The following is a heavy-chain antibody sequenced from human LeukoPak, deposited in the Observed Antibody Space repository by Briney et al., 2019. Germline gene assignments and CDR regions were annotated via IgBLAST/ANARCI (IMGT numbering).Heavy chain of an antibody. CDR3: ARAGQGYYYDTSAYYFDY. V-gene: IGHV1-18*01. Sequence: GASVKVSCRASGYSFTNFGISWVRQAPGQGLEWIAWISAYNGNPTYAQMLQGRVTVTTATSTNTAYMELRSLTSDDTAVYFCARAGQGYYYDTSAYYFDYWGQGTLVTVSS. CDR1: GYSFTNFG. CDR2: ISAYNGNP. D-gene: IGHD3-22*01. J-gene: IGHJ4*02.